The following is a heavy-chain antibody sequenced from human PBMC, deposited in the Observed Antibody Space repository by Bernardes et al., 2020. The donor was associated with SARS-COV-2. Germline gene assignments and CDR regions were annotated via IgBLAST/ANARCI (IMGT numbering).Heavy chain of an antibody. CDR2: IYYSGST. D-gene: IGHD6-19*01. V-gene: IGHV4-31*03. CDR1: GGSISSGGYY. J-gene: IGHJ4*02. CDR3: ARDTPGVGGWYSGAFDY. Sequence: LSVNCTVSGGSISSGGYYWSWIRQHPGKGLEWIGYIYYSGSTYYNPSLKSRVTISVDTSKNQFSLKLSSVTAADTAVYYCARDTPGVGGWYSGAFDYWGQGTLVTVSS.